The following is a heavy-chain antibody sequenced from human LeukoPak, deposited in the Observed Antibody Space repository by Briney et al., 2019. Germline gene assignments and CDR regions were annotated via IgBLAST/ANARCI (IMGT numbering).Heavy chain of an antibody. D-gene: IGHD1-26*01. V-gene: IGHV4-59*08. CDR1: GGSINNYY. CDR2: VYYSGNT. J-gene: IGHJ4*02. Sequence: PSETLSLTCTVSGGSINNYYWSWIRQPPGKGLEWIAWVYYSGNTQYNSSLKSRVIISVDTSKNQFSLNLNSVTAADTAVYYCARHQSGGTYPLEFWGQGTQVTVSS. CDR3: ARHQSGGTYPLEF.